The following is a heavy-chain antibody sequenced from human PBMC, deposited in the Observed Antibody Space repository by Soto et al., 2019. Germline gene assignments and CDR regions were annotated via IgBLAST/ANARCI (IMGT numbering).Heavy chain of an antibody. D-gene: IGHD6-13*01. J-gene: IGHJ4*02. V-gene: IGHV4-38-2*01. Sequence: SETMSLTCAVSGYSISSGYYWGWIRQPPGERLEWIGCMSHSGRTYNNPSLKSRLTLPRATSKNQFSLLSTSVTAAHTAVYFCAGYTDGWNNDYWGQGTLVTVSA. CDR2: MSHSGRT. CDR1: GYSISSGYY. CDR3: AGYTDGWNNDY.